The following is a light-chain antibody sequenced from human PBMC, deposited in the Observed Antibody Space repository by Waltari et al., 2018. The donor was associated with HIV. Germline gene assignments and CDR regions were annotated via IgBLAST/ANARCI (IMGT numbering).Light chain of an antibody. CDR2: AVS. J-gene: IGLJ2*01. Sequence: QSALIQPASVSGSPGQSITLSCTGTSRHVGGYHHVSWYQQHPGKAPKLMIDAVSNPPARVSHRLCGYKPRNTDALAVSGLQAEHEPDYDCSSYTSSSTHVLFGGGTKLTVL. CDR1: SRHVGGYHH. CDR3: SSYTSSSTHVL. V-gene: IGLV2-14*01.